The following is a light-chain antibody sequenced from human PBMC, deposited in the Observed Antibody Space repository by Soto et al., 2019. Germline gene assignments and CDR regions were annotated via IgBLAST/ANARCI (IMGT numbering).Light chain of an antibody. J-gene: IGLJ3*02. CDR2: DVH. V-gene: IGLV2-11*01. Sequence: QSALTQPRSVSGSPGQSVAISCTGTSSDVGGYNYVSWYQQYPGKAPKLMIYDVHKWPSGVPDRFSGSKSGNTASLTISGLQDEDEADYYCSSYAGSNTWAFGGGTKVTVL. CDR3: SSYAGSNTWA. CDR1: SSDVGGYNY.